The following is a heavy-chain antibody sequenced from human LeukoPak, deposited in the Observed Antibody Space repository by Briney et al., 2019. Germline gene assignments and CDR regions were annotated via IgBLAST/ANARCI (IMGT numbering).Heavy chain of an antibody. CDR1: GFTFSSYA. CDR2: ITRSSSYI. CDR3: ATSGSGGNYPLDY. Sequence: GALRLSCAASGFTFSSYAMNWVRQPPGKGLEWVSSITRSSSYIYYADSVKGRFTISRDNAKNSLFLQVNSLRAEDTALYYCATSGSGGNYPLDYWGQGTLVTVSS. J-gene: IGHJ4*02. D-gene: IGHD1-26*01. V-gene: IGHV3-21*01.